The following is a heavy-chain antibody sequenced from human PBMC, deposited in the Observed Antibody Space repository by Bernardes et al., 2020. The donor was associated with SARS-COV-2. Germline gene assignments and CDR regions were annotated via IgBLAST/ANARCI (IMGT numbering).Heavy chain of an antibody. V-gene: IGHV3-23*01. D-gene: IGHD3-3*01. J-gene: IGHJ5*02. CDR2: MSSSGDRT. CDR1: GFTFRTYA. Sequence: GGSLRLSCAASGFTFRTYAMTWVRQAPGKGLEWVSGMSSSGDRTFYGDSVKGRFTISRDNSKNTLYLQMNSLRAEDTAVYYCARGERFDFYTEGWFDPWGQGTLVTVSS. CDR3: ARGERFDFYTEGWFDP.